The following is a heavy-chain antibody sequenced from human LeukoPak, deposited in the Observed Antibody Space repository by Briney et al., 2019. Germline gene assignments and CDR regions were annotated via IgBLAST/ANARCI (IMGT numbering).Heavy chain of an antibody. CDR2: ISGSGGST. CDR1: VFSLRSYA. V-gene: IGHV3-23*01. CDR3: ARNTITGYYYGMDV. D-gene: IGHD3-10*01. Sequence: GGSLTLPCVASVFSLRSYAMSWVRPAPGRELDGVSAISGSGGSTYYADSVKGRFTISRDNAKNSLYLQMNSLRAEDTAVFYCARNTITGYYYGMDVWGQGTTVTVSS. J-gene: IGHJ6*02.